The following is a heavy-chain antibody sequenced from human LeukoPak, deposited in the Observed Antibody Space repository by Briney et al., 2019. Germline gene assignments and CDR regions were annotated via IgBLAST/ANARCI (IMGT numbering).Heavy chain of an antibody. CDR3: AAVGEWLSNAFNT. Sequence: GGSLRVSCAASGFTFNIAWMSWVRQAQGKGLEWVGRIKSRGDGETRDYAAPVKDRFIISRDDSKNTLYLQMDSLRTEDTAIYYCAAVGEWLSNAFNTWGQGTLVTVSA. CDR1: GFTFNIAW. J-gene: IGHJ3*02. D-gene: IGHD3-3*01. CDR2: IKSRGDGETR. V-gene: IGHV3-15*01.